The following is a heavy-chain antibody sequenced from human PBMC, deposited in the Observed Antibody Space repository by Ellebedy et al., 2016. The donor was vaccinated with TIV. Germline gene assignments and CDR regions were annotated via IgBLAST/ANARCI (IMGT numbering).Heavy chain of an antibody. CDR2: IKQDGSEK. CDR1: GFTFSSYW. J-gene: IGHJ4*02. D-gene: IGHD6-13*01. CDR3: TRAYSSSWSGYFDS. Sequence: GESLKISXAASGFTFSSYWMSWVRQDPGKGLEWVTNIKQDGSEKYYADSVKGRFTVSRDNAKNYLYLQMNSLRREDTALYYCTRAYSSSWSGYFDSWGQGTLVTVSS. V-gene: IGHV3-7*03.